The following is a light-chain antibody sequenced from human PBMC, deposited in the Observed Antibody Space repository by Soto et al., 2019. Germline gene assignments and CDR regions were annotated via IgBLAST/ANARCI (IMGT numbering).Light chain of an antibody. CDR3: QQYGSSTWT. CDR2: DAS. CDR1: QSVSSY. Sequence: EIVRTQSPATLSVSPGERATLSCRASQSVSSYLAWYQQKTGQAPRLLIYDASNRATGIPARFSGSVSGTDGTITISSLEKEDGAVYYCQQYGSSTWTFGQGTKVDIK. J-gene: IGKJ1*01. V-gene: IGKV3-11*01.